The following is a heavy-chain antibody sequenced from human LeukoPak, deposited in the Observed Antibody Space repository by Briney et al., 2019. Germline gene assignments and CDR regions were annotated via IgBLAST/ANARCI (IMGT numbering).Heavy chain of an antibody. CDR2: INPNSGGT. J-gene: IGHJ4*02. CDR3: ARSADPYADYSFEY. D-gene: IGHD4-17*01. CDR1: GYTFTGYY. V-gene: IGHV1-2*02. Sequence: ASVKVSCKASGYTFTGYYLHWVRQAPGQGLEWMGWINPNSGGTNYAERFQDTVTMTRDTFISTASMELSRLRSDDTAVYYCARSADPYADYSFEYWGQGTLVTVSS.